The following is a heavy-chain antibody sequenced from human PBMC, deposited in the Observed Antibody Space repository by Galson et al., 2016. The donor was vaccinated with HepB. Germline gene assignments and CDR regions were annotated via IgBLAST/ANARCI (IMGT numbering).Heavy chain of an antibody. CDR2: IYYSGST. D-gene: IGHD3/OR15-3a*01. V-gene: IGHV4-39*01. CDR3: ASAPPLGLIDY. CDR1: GGSISSSSYY. Sequence: ETLSLTCTVSGGSISSSSYYWGWIRQPPGKGLEWIGSIYYSGSTYYNPSLMSRVTISVDTSKNQFSLKLSSVTAADTAVYYCASAPPLGLIDYWGQGTLVTVSS. J-gene: IGHJ4*02.